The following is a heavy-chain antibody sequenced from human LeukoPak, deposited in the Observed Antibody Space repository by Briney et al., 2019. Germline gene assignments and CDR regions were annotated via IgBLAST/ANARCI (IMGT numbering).Heavy chain of an antibody. Sequence: GASVKVSCKASGYTFTGYYIHWVRQAPGQGLEWMGWINPNSGGTNYAQKFQGRVTMTRDTSISTAYMELSRLSSDDTAVYYCARDGIAARSVYFGMDVWGQGTTVTVSS. CDR2: INPNSGGT. J-gene: IGHJ6*02. CDR3: ARDGIAARSVYFGMDV. CDR1: GYTFTGYY. V-gene: IGHV1-2*02. D-gene: IGHD6-6*01.